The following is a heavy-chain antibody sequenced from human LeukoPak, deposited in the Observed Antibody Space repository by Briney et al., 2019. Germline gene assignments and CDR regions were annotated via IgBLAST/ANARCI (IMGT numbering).Heavy chain of an antibody. Sequence: GGSLRLSCVASGFTFSRYSMHWVRQIPGKGLEYVSAINDDGDRTYYADSVKSRFTISRDNSKNTLFLQMGSLRAEDMAVYYCARVGDLNFYDFWGQGTQVTVSS. J-gene: IGHJ4*02. CDR3: ARVGDLNFYDF. CDR1: GFTFSRYS. D-gene: IGHD1-20*01. V-gene: IGHV3-64*02. CDR2: INDDGDRT.